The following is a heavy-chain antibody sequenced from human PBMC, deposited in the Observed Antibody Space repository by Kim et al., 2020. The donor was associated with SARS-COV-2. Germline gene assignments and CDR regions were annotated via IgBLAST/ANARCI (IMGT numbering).Heavy chain of an antibody. CDR1: GYTFTSYG. Sequence: ASVKVSCKASGYTFTSYGISWVRQAPGQGLEWMGWISAYNGNTNYAQKLQGRVTMTTDTSTSTAYMELRSLRSDDTAVYYCARAPGIAAAGTGLGPWGQGTLVTVSS. CDR2: ISAYNGNT. J-gene: IGHJ5*02. CDR3: ARAPGIAAAGTGLGP. D-gene: IGHD6-13*01. V-gene: IGHV1-18*01.